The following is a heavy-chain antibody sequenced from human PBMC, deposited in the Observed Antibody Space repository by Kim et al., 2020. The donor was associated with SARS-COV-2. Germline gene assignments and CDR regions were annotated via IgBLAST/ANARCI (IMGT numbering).Heavy chain of an antibody. J-gene: IGHJ4*02. Sequence: DSVKGRFTISRGTSKNKLYLQMNSLRAEDTAVYYCAKDRPYYGSGSNFAYWGQGTLVTVSS. CDR3: AKDRPYYGSGSNFAY. V-gene: IGHV3-23*01. D-gene: IGHD3-10*01.